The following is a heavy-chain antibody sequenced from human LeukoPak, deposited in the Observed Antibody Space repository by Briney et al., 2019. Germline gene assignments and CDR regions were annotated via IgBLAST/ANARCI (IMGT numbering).Heavy chain of an antibody. J-gene: IGHJ5*02. CDR3: TRDLEEWQANWFDP. CDR1: GFTFADYT. Sequence: GGSLRLSCTASGFTFADYTINWIRQAPGKGLEWVGFIRSKADSGTTEYAASVKGRFTISRDDSKSIAYLQMNSLKTEDTAFYYCTRDLEEWQANWFDPWGQGTLVTVSS. D-gene: IGHD3-3*01. V-gene: IGHV3-49*03. CDR2: IRSKADSGTT.